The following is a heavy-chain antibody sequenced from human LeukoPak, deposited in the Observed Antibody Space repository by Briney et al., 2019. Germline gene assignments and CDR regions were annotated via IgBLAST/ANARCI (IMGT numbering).Heavy chain of an antibody. J-gene: IGHJ6*03. CDR1: GGSISSSSYY. V-gene: IGHV4-39*07. CDR3: ARGFGATWFGDRYYYYYMDV. D-gene: IGHD3-10*01. CDR2: IYYSGST. Sequence: PSETLSLTCTVSGGSISSSSYYWGWIRQPPGKGLEWIGSIYYSGSTYYNPSLKSRVTISVDTSKNQFSLKLSSVTAADTAVYYCARGFGATWFGDRYYYYYMDVWGKGTTVTISS.